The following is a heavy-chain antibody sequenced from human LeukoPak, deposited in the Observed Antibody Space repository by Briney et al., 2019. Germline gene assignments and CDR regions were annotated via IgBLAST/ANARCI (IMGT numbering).Heavy chain of an antibody. CDR2: IYYSGST. V-gene: IGHV4-59*01. Sequence: SETLSLTCTVSGGSISSYYWSWIRQPPGKGLEWIGYIYYSGSTNYNPSLKSRVTISVDTSKNQFSLKLSSVTAADTAVYYCARGDMIVVVSDFDYWGQGTLVTVSS. CDR1: GGSISSYY. J-gene: IGHJ4*02. D-gene: IGHD3-22*01. CDR3: ARGDMIVVVSDFDY.